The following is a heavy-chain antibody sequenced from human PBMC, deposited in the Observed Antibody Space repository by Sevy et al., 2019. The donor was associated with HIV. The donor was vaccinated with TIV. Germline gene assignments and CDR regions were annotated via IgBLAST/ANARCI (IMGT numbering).Heavy chain of an antibody. Sequence: ASVKVSCKASGYTFTGYYMHWVRQAPGQGLEWMGWINPNRGGTNYAQKFQGRVTMTRDTSISTAYMELSRLRSDDTAVYYCARAVSSGWKLYYYYYGMDVWGQGTTVTVSS. CDR3: ARAVSSGWKLYYYYYGMDV. CDR1: GYTFTGYY. D-gene: IGHD6-19*01. V-gene: IGHV1-2*02. CDR2: INPNRGGT. J-gene: IGHJ6*02.